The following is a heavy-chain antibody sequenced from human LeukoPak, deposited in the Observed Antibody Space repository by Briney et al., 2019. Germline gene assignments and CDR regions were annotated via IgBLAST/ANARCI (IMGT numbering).Heavy chain of an antibody. CDR2: INPNSGGT. D-gene: IGHD4-17*01. CDR3: ARDRAVTGYYGMDV. V-gene: IGHV1-2*02. Sequence: GASVKVSCKASGYTFTGYYMHWARQAPGQGLEWMGWINPNSGGTNYAQKFQGRVTMTRDTSISTAYMELGRLRSDDTAVYYCARDRAVTGYYGMDVWGQGTTVTVSS. J-gene: IGHJ6*02. CDR1: GYTFTGYY.